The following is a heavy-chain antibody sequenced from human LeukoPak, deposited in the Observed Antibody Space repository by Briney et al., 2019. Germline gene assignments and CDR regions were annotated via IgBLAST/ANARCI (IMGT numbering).Heavy chain of an antibody. J-gene: IGHJ4*02. CDR3: ARAGGLQLWSNFDY. Sequence: ASVKVSCKASGYTFTSYALLWGRQAPGQGLEGLEWINAGNGNTKYSQKFQGRVTITRDTSATTAYMELSSLRSEDTAVYYCARAGGLQLWSNFDYWGQGTLVTVSS. CDR1: GYTFTSYA. D-gene: IGHD5-18*01. CDR2: INAGNGNT. V-gene: IGHV1-3*01.